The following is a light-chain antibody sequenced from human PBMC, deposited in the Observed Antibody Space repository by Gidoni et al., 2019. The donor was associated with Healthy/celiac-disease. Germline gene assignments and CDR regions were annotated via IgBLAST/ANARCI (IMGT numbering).Light chain of an antibody. V-gene: IGLV2-23*01. CDR1: SSDVGSYNL. J-gene: IGLJ1*01. CDR2: EGS. CDR3: CSYAGVRV. Sequence: QSALTQPASVSGSPGQSITISCTGTSSDVGSYNLVSWYQQHPGKAPKLMIYEGSKRPSGVSNRFSGSKSGNTAPLTISGLQAEDEADYYCCSYAGVRVFGTGTKVTVL.